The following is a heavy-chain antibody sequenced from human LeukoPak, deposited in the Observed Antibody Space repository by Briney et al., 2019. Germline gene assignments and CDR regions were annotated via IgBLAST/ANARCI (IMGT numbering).Heavy chain of an antibody. CDR1: GGSISSYY. Sequence: PSETLSLTCTVSGGSISSYYWSWIRQPPGKGLEWIGHIYYSGSTNYNPSLKSRVTISVDTSKNQFSLKLSSVTAADTAVYYCASNLGGSSQTFDYWGQGTLVTVSS. V-gene: IGHV4-59*01. D-gene: IGHD3-16*01. CDR3: ASNLGGSSQTFDY. J-gene: IGHJ4*02. CDR2: IYYSGST.